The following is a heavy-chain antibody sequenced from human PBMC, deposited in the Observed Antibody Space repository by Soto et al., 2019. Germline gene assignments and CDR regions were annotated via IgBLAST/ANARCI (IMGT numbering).Heavy chain of an antibody. V-gene: IGHV1-69*01. CDR3: ASHTRYSSGWYYFDY. CDR2: IIPIFGTA. J-gene: IGHJ4*02. CDR1: GGTFSSYA. D-gene: IGHD6-19*01. Sequence: QVPLVQSGAEVKKPGSSVKVSCKASGGTFSSYAISWVRQAPGQGLEWMGGIIPIFGTANYAQKFQGRVTITADESTSTAYMELSSLRSEDTAVYYCASHTRYSSGWYYFDYWGQGTLVTVSS.